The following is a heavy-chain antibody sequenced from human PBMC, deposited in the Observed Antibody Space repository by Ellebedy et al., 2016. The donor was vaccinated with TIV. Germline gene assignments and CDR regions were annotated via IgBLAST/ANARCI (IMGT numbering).Heavy chain of an antibody. D-gene: IGHD5-18*01. Sequence: GESLKISCAASGFTFSSYGMHWVRQAPGKGLEWVAVIWYDGSNKYYADSVKGRFTISRDNSKNTLYLQMNSLRAEDTAVYYCARRSYGYFDYWGQGTLVTVSS. V-gene: IGHV3-33*01. CDR2: IWYDGSNK. CDR1: GFTFSSYG. J-gene: IGHJ4*02. CDR3: ARRSYGYFDY.